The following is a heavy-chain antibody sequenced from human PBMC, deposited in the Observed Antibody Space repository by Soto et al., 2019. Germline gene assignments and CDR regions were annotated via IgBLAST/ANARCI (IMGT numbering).Heavy chain of an antibody. D-gene: IGHD5-12*01. CDR2: IWYDGSNK. V-gene: IGHV3-30*19. J-gene: IGHJ6*02. Sequence: QVQLVESGGGVVQPGRSLRLSCAASGFTFSSYGMHWVRQAPGKGLEWVAVIWYDGSNKYYADSVKGRFTISRDNSKNTLYLQMNSLRAEDTAVYYCARDTAAGDGYNLGYGMDVWGQGTTVTVSS. CDR1: GFTFSSYG. CDR3: ARDTAAGDGYNLGYGMDV.